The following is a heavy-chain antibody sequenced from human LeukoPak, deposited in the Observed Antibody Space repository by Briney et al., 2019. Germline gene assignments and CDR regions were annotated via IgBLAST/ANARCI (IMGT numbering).Heavy chain of an antibody. D-gene: IGHD6-19*01. CDR3: AKNSSSGWFRVAWYFDL. V-gene: IGHV3-23*01. Sequence: PGGSLRLSCAASGFTFSSYAMSWVRQAPGKGLEWVSAISGSGGSTYYADSVKGRFTISRDNSKNTLYLQMNSLRAEDTAVYYCAKNSSSGWFRVAWYFDLWGRGTLVTVSS. CDR2: ISGSGGST. CDR1: GFTFSSYA. J-gene: IGHJ2*01.